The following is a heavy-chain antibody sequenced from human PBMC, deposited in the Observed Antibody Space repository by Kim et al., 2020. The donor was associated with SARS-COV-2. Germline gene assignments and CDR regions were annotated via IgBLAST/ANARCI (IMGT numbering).Heavy chain of an antibody. V-gene: IGHV3-48*02. J-gene: IGHJ6*02. CDR3: ARDGRPHQDIVVVPAGLPYYYYGMDV. D-gene: IGHD2-2*01. Sequence: GGSLRLSCAASGFTFSSYSMNWVRQAPGKGLEWVSYISSSSSTIYYADSVKGRFTISRDNAKNSLYLQMNSLRDEDTAVYYCARDGRPHQDIVVVPAGLPYYYYGMDVWGQGTTVTVSS. CDR1: GFTFSSYS. CDR2: ISSSSSTI.